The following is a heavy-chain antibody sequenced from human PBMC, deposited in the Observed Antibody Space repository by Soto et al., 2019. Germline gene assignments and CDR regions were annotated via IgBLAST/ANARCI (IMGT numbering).Heavy chain of an antibody. V-gene: IGHV3-23*01. CDR2: ISGSGGST. D-gene: IGHD3-22*01. CDR1: GFTFSSYA. CDR3: ARDRDHYGSSGSLDFDD. J-gene: IGHJ4*02. Sequence: PGGSLRLSCAASGFTFSSYAMSWVRQAPGKGLEWLSGISGSGGSTYYADPVKGRFTISRDNSKNTLYLQMNSLRAEDTAVYYCARDRDHYGSSGSLDFDDWGQGALVTVSS.